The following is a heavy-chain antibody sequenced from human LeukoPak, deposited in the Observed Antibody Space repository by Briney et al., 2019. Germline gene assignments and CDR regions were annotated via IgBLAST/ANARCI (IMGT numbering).Heavy chain of an antibody. CDR1: GFTFSSYA. Sequence: PGGSLRLSCAASGFTFSSYAMHWVRQAPGKGLVWVSRIKSDGSITNYADSVRGRFTISRDNAKNTLYLQMNSLRAEDTAVYYCARGYCAGDGSCSRGYWGQGTLVTVSS. V-gene: IGHV3-74*01. J-gene: IGHJ4*02. CDR3: ARGYCAGDGSCSRGY. CDR2: IKSDGSIT. D-gene: IGHD2-21*01.